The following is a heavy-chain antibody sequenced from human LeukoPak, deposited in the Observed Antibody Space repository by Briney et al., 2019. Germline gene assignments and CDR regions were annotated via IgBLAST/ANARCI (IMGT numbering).Heavy chain of an antibody. CDR2: IKQDGTEK. V-gene: IGHV3-7*01. CDR3: ARGPTAFGVVDWYYYMDV. D-gene: IGHD3-3*01. J-gene: IGHJ6*03. Sequence: GGSLRLSCAASGFTFSSYWMSWVRQAPGKGLEWVANIKQDGTEKYYVDSVKGRFTISRDNAKNSLYLQMNSLRAEDTAVYYCARGPTAFGVVDWYYYMDVWGKGTTVTVSS. CDR1: GFTFSSYW.